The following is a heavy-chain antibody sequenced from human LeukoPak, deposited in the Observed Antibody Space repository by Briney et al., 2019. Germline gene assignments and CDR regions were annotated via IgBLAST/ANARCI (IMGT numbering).Heavy chain of an antibody. D-gene: IGHD3-22*01. CDR1: GFTFSTYA. CDR3: AKDGYGYDSSYSYFDY. Sequence: GGSLRLSCAASGFTFSTYAMSWVRQAPGKGLEWVSTISVSGLTTYHADSVKGRFTISRGSSKNTLYLQMNTLRAEDTAVYYCAKDGYGYDSSYSYFDYWGQGTLVTVSS. V-gene: IGHV3-23*01. J-gene: IGHJ4*02. CDR2: ISVSGLTT.